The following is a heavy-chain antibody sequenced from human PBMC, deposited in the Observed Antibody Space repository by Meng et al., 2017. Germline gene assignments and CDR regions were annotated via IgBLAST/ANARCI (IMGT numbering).Heavy chain of an antibody. CDR2: IYYSGRT. J-gene: IGHJ5*02. Sequence: EARTRSVMPRQPPFLSRTVLGGATSSGGYYWSRCRHQPVEGRVWFGDIYYSGRTTYNTSPKSRGVISVEKSKNKLSLKLSSATAADMAVYYCARDQDPGGVVVASTSGFDHWGQGTLVTVSS. V-gene: IGHV4-31*03. CDR1: GGATSSGGYY. D-gene: IGHD2-15*01. CDR3: ARDQDPGGVVVASTSGFDH.